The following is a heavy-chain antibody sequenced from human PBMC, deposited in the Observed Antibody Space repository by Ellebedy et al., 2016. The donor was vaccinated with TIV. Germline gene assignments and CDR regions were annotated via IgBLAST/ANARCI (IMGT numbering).Heavy chain of an antibody. J-gene: IGHJ5*02. Sequence: GESLKISCAASGFTFSSFAMTWVRQAPGKGLEWVAGVNGGGFVIAYADSVKGRFTISRDNSKSTLYLQMNSLRADDTAVYYCAKLPTVSPGRDWFDPWGQGTLVTVSS. CDR1: GFTFSSFA. CDR3: AKLPTVSPGRDWFDP. V-gene: IGHV3-23*01. D-gene: IGHD4-17*01. CDR2: VNGGGFVI.